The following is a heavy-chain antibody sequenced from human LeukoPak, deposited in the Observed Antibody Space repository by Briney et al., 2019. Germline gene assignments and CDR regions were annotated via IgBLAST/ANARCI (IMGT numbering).Heavy chain of an antibody. CDR1: GYTFTIYD. D-gene: IGHD6-13*01. Sequence: ASVTVSCKASGYTFTIYDINWVRQATGQGLEWMGWMNPNSGNTGYAQKFQGRVTMTRNTSISTAYMELSSLRSEDTAVYYCARGRIAAAGTNYWGQGTLVTVSS. CDR3: ARGRIAAAGTNY. CDR2: MNPNSGNT. V-gene: IGHV1-8*01. J-gene: IGHJ4*02.